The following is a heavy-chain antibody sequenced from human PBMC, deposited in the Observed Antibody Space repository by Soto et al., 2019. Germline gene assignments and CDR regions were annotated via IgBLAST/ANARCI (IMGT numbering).Heavy chain of an antibody. CDR2: ISYDGSNK. CDR1: GFTFTTHA. D-gene: IGHD3-10*01. Sequence: PGGSLRLSCAASGFTFTTHAMHWVRQAPGKGLEWVALISYDGSNKYYADSVKGRFTISRDNSKNTLYLQMNSLRAEDTAVYYCAKPALSYGSGSYYNGPYDYWGQGTLVTVSS. J-gene: IGHJ4*02. CDR3: AKPALSYGSGSYYNGPYDY. V-gene: IGHV3-30-3*02.